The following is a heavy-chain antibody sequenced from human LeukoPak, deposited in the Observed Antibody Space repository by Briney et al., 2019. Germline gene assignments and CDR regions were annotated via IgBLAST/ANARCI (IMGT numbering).Heavy chain of an antibody. D-gene: IGHD3-22*01. CDR2: IYYSGST. Sequence: PSETLSLTCTVSGGSISSYYWSWIRQPPGKGLEWIGYIYYSGSTNYNPSLKSRVTISVDTSKNQFSLKLSSVTAADTAVYYCARLSPRYYDSSGYYFWVPFDYWGQGTLVTASS. CDR3: ARLSPRYYDSSGYYFWVPFDY. J-gene: IGHJ4*02. V-gene: IGHV4-59*08. CDR1: GGSISSYY.